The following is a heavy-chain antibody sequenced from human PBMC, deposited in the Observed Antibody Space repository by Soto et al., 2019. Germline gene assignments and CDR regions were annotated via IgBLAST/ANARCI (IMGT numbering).Heavy chain of an antibody. CDR1: GFTVSRNY. D-gene: IGHD2-21*01. CDR3: ARDMWRRRSDRGDV. V-gene: IGHV3-53*01. Sequence: EVQLVESGGGLIQPGGSLRLSCAASGFTVSRNYMSWVRQAPGKGLEWVSVIYSGGSTYYADSVKGRFTISRDNSKNTLYLQKNSLRAEDTAVYYCARDMWRRRSDRGDVWGQGTTVTVSS. J-gene: IGHJ6*02. CDR2: IYSGGST.